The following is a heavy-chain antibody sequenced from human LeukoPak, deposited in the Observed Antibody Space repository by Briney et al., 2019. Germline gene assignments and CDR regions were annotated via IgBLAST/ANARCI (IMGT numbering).Heavy chain of an antibody. D-gene: IGHD4-17*01. CDR1: GFTFSSYG. V-gene: IGHV3-30*02. CDR2: IRYDGSNK. Sequence: GGSLRLSCAASGFTFSSYGMDWVRQAPGKGLEWVAFIRYDGSNKYYADSVKGRFTISRDNSKNTLYLQMNSLRAEDTAVYYCARDRVDYGDSYYFDYWGQGTLVTVSS. CDR3: ARDRVDYGDSYYFDY. J-gene: IGHJ4*02.